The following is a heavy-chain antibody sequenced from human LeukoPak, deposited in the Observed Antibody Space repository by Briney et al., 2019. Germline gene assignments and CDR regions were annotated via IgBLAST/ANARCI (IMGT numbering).Heavy chain of an antibody. Sequence: GGSLRLSCAASGFTFDDYAMHWVRQAPGKGLEWVSGISWNSGSIGYADSVKGRFTISRDNAKNSLYLQMNSLRAEDTALYYRAKAGTILLRSGFDYWGQGTLVTVSS. D-gene: IGHD3-9*01. V-gene: IGHV3-9*01. J-gene: IGHJ4*02. CDR1: GFTFDDYA. CDR3: AKAGTILLRSGFDY. CDR2: ISWNSGSI.